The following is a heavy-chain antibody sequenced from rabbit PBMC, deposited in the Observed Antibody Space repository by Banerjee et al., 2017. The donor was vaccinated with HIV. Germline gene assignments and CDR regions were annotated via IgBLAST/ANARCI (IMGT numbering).Heavy chain of an antibody. Sequence: QEQLVESGGGLVQPEGSLTLTCTASGFSFSSSYYMCWVRQAPGKGLEWIACIYNGDGSTYYASWAKGRFTISKTSSTTVTLQMTSLTAADTATYFCARSPASVYGALFTTYIVATEFNFRGQGTLVTVS. J-gene: IGHJ3*01. CDR2: IYNGDGST. V-gene: IGHV1S45*01. CDR1: GFSFSSSYY. D-gene: IGHD3-1*01. CDR3: ARSPASVYGALFTTYIVATEFNF.